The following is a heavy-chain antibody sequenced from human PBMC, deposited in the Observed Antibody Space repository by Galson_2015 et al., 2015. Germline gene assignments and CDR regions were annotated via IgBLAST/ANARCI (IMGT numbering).Heavy chain of an antibody. J-gene: IGHJ4*02. V-gene: IGHV1-3*01. CDR1: GGTFSSYA. CDR3: ARASGGAWGLYYFDY. CDR2: INAGNGNT. Sequence: SVKVSCKASGGTFSSYAISWVRQAPGQRLEWMGWINAGNGNTKYSQKFQGRVTITRDTSASTAYMELSSLRSEDTAVYYCARASGGAWGLYYFDYWGQGTLVTVSS. D-gene: IGHD2-15*01.